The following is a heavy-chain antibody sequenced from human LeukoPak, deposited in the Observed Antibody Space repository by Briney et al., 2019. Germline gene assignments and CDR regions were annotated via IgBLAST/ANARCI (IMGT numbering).Heavy chain of an antibody. J-gene: IGHJ4*02. V-gene: IGHV1-3*01. CDR1: GYAFTSYA. D-gene: IGHD3-10*01. Sequence: GASVRVSCKASGYAFTSYAIHWVRQAPGQRREWMGWINAGNGNTKYSQKFQGRVTITRDTSASTAYMELSSLRSEDTAVYYCARDQPGFGELLYDYWGQGTLVTVSS. CDR2: INAGNGNT. CDR3: ARDQPGFGELLYDY.